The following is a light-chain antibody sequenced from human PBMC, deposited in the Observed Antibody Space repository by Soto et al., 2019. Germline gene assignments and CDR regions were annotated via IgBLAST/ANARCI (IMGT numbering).Light chain of an antibody. V-gene: IGKV3-20*01. CDR2: GAS. CDR1: PSVTNF. Sequence: EIVLTQSPSTLSLSPGERATLSCRASPSVTNFLAWYQQKPGQAPRLLIYGASSRATGIPDRFSGSGSGTDFTLTVSRLEPEDFAVYFCQHYGTFGPGTKVDLK. J-gene: IGKJ3*01. CDR3: QHYGT.